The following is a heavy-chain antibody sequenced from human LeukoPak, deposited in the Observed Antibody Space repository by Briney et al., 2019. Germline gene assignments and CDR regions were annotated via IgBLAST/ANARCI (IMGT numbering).Heavy chain of an antibody. D-gene: IGHD4-17*01. CDR1: GYTFPTYW. V-gene: IGHV5-51*01. CDR2: IYPGDSDT. Sequence: GESLKISCKVSGYTFPTYWIGWVRQMPGKGLEWMGIIYPGDSDTRCSPSFQGQVTISADKSISTAYLQWSSLKASDTAMYYCARQVGDYVLYFDYWGQGTLVTVSS. J-gene: IGHJ4*02. CDR3: ARQVGDYVLYFDY.